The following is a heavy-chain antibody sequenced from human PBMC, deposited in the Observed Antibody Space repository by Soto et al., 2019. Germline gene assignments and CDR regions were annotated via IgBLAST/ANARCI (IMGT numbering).Heavy chain of an antibody. D-gene: IGHD1-7*01. V-gene: IGHV4-39*01. CDR1: GGSISSSSYY. Sequence: SETLSLTCTVSGGSISSSSYYWGWIRQPPGKGLEWIGSIYYSGSTYYNPSLKSRVTISVDTSKNQFSLKLSSVTAADTAVYYCARRHWNFGNYFDYWGQGTLVTVSS. CDR3: ARRHWNFGNYFDY. CDR2: IYYSGST. J-gene: IGHJ4*02.